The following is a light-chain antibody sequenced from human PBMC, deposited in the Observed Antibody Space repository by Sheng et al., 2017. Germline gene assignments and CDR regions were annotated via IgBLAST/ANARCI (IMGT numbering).Light chain of an antibody. Sequence: ETVMTQSPATLSVSPGEGATLSCRASQSVSNNVAWYQQKPGQSPRLLIYRASTRATGVPVRFSGSGSGTEFTLTISSLQSEDFAIYFCQQYNNWPPGMFGQGTKVEVK. CDR1: QSVSNN. CDR2: RAS. J-gene: IGKJ1*01. V-gene: IGKV3-15*01. CDR3: QQYNNWPPGM.